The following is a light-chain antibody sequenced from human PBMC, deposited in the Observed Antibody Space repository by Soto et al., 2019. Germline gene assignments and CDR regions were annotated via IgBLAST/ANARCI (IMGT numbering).Light chain of an antibody. CDR3: SSYAGNYTF. Sequence: QSALTQPASVSGSPGQSITISCTGTSSDIGGYKYVSWYQQHPGKAPKLIIYEVTNRPSGVSDRFSGSKSGNTASLTISGLQAEDEADYYCSSYAGNYTFFGGGTKLTVL. CDR1: SSDIGGYKY. J-gene: IGLJ2*01. V-gene: IGLV2-14*01. CDR2: EVT.